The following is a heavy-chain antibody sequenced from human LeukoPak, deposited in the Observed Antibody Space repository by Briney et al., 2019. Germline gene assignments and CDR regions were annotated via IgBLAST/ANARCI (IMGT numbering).Heavy chain of an antibody. CDR3: ARSQLAVAGTDYYYYYMDV. J-gene: IGHJ6*03. V-gene: IGHV4-59*01. CDR1: GGSISSYY. D-gene: IGHD6-19*01. Sequence: PSETLSLTCTVSGGSISSYYWSWLRQPPGKGLEWIGYIYYSGSTNYNPSLKSRVTISVDTSKNQFSLTLSSVTAADTAVYYCARSQLAVAGTDYYYYYMDVWGKGTTVTVSS. CDR2: IYYSGST.